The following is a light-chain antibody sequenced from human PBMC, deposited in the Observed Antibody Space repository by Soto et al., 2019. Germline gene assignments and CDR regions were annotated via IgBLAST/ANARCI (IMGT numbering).Light chain of an antibody. V-gene: IGLV2-8*01. J-gene: IGLJ1*01. CDR3: ASYAGSNMGV. CDR2: EVN. CDR1: NSDVGGYKY. Sequence: QSVLTQPPSASGSPGQSVTISCTGTNSDVGGYKYVSWYQQHPGKAPKLMIYEVNKRPSGVPDRFSGSKSGSTASLTVSGLQAEDDADYYCASYAGSNMGVFGTGTKLTVL.